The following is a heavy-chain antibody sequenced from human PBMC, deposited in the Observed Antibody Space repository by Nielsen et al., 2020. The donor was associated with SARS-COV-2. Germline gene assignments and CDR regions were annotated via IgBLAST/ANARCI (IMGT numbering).Heavy chain of an antibody. CDR3: ARQLTDYDFWSGYWFNP. CDR1: GASISSYY. CDR2: IYYSGST. Sequence: SETLSPTCTVSGASISSYYWSWIRQPPGKGLEWIGYIYYSGSTNYNPSLKSRVTISVDTSKNQFSLKLSSVTAADTAVYYCARQLTDYDFWSGYWFNPWGQGTLVTVSS. V-gene: IGHV4-59*08. J-gene: IGHJ5*02. D-gene: IGHD3-3*01.